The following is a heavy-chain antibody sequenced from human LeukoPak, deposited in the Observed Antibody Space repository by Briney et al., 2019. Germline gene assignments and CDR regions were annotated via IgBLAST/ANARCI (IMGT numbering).Heavy chain of an antibody. CDR2: TNPSGGST. V-gene: IGHV1-46*01. Sequence: GASVKVSCKASGYTFTSYYMHWVRQAPGQGLEWMGITNPSGGSTSYAQKFQGRVTMTRDTSISTAYMELSRLRSDDTAVYYCARDDSVVQLGTFDYWGQGTLVTVSS. D-gene: IGHD1-1*01. CDR1: GYTFTSYY. CDR3: ARDDSVVQLGTFDY. J-gene: IGHJ4*02.